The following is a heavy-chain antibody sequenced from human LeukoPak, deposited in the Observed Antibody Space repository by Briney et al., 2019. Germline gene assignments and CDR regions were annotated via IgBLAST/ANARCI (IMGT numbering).Heavy chain of an antibody. CDR1: GGSFNGYY. J-gene: IGHJ6*03. V-gene: IGHV4-34*01. CDR3: ARGQPPMVRGVIMPHYYMDV. D-gene: IGHD3-10*01. CDR2: INHSGST. Sequence: PSETLSLTCAVYGGSFNGYYWSWIRQPPGKGLEWIGEINHSGSTNYNPSLKSRVTISVDTSKDQFSLKLSSVTAADTAVYYCARGQPPMVRGVIMPHYYMDVWGKGTTVTVSS.